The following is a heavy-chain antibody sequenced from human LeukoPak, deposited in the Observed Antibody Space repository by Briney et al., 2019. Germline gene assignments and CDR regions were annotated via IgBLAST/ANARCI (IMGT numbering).Heavy chain of an antibody. J-gene: IGHJ4*02. CDR2: INPNSGGT. D-gene: IGHD1-1*01. V-gene: IGHV1-2*02. CDR3: ARTTTVRYDSVIDY. Sequence: ASVTVSCKASGYTFTGYYMHWVRQAPGQGLEWMGWINPNSGGTNYAQKFQGRVTMTRDTSISTAYMELSRLRSDDTAVYYCARTTTVRYDSVIDYWGQGTLVTVSS. CDR1: GYTFTGYY.